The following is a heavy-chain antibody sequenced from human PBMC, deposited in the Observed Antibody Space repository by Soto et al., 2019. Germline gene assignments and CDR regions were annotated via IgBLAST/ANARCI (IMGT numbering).Heavy chain of an antibody. Sequence: GGSLRLSCAASGFTFDDYAMHWVRQAPGKGLEWVSGISWNSGSIGYADSVKGRFTISRDNAKNSLYLQMNSLRAEDTALYYCAKDITYRGFDWFQGYFDYWGQGTLVTVSS. V-gene: IGHV3-9*01. CDR2: ISWNSGSI. D-gene: IGHD3-9*01. CDR1: GFTFDDYA. J-gene: IGHJ4*02. CDR3: AKDITYRGFDWFQGYFDY.